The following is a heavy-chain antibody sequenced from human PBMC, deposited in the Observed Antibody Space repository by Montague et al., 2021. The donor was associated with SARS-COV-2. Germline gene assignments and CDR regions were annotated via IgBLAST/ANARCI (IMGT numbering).Heavy chain of an antibody. D-gene: IGHD3-9*01. CDR1: GGSFSGYY. J-gene: IGHJ4*02. V-gene: IGHV4-34*01. Sequence: SETLSLTCAVYGGSFSGYYWSWIRQPPGKGLEWIGEINHSGSTNYNPSLKSRVTISVDTSKSQFSLKVSSVTAADTAVYFCARAPDYVSLTGDSTEGFDFWGQGTLVTVSS. CDR3: ARAPDYVSLTGDSTEGFDF. CDR2: INHSGST.